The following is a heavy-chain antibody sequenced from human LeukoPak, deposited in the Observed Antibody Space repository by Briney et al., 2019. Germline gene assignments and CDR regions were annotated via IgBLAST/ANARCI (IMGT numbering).Heavy chain of an antibody. J-gene: IGHJ4*02. CDR2: LYYSGRT. V-gene: IGHV4-61*03. CDR1: GASVSDGSYY. D-gene: IGHD1-1*01. CDR3: ARGLSTGREDYFDF. Sequence: SETLSLTCSVSGASVSDGSYYWSWIRQPPGKGLEWIGFLYYSGRTNYSPPLSGRVSTSIDTSKNHFSLNLTSVTAADTAVYYCARGLSTGREDYFDFWGQGTLASVSS.